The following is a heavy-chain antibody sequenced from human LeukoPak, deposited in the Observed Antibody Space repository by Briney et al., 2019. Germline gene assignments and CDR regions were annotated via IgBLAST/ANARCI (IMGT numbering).Heavy chain of an antibody. CDR2: IRYDGSNK. V-gene: IGHV3-30*02. CDR3: AKQATYYDFGSGYSAFDY. D-gene: IGHD3-3*01. CDR1: GFTFSSYG. Sequence: PGGSLRLSCAASGFTFSSYGMHWVRQAPGKGLEWVAFIRYDGSNKYYADSVKGRFTISRDNSKNTLYLQMNSLRAEDTAVYYCAKQATYYDFGSGYSAFDYWGQGTLGTVSS. J-gene: IGHJ4*02.